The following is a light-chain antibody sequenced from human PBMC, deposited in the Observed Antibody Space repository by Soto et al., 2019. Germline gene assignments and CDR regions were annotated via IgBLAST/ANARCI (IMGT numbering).Light chain of an antibody. J-gene: IGLJ1*01. Sequence: QSVLTQPASVSGSPGQSITISCARTSSDPTSYNYVSWYPQHPGQAPKLMFYEVNKRPSGVSNRFSGTKSGTTASLTISGLQAEDEADYYCSSHTSSNSVDVFGAGTKVTVL. CDR3: SSHTSSNSVDV. CDR1: SSDPTSYNY. V-gene: IGLV2-14*01. CDR2: EVN.